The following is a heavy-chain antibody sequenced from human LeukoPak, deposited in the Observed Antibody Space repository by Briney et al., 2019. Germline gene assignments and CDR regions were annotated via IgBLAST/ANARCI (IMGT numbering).Heavy chain of an antibody. Sequence: GGSLRLSCVASGFTFDIYGMSWVRQAPGKGLEWVSSITGSGGTTYFADSVKGRFIISRDNSKNTLYLQMKSLRAKDTAVYYWGRGGGVMDYWRQGAMVAVCS. J-gene: IGHJ4*02. CDR2: ITGSGGTT. CDR3: GRGGGVMDY. CDR1: GFTFDIYG. D-gene: IGHD3-16*01. V-gene: IGHV3-23*01.